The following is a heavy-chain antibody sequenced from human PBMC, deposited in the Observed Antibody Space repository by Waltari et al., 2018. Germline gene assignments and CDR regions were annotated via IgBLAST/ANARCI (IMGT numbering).Heavy chain of an antibody. CDR3: ARHDPLDY. Sequence: EEQMVESGGDLVKPGGLLKLSCAASGFIFSDSAIHWVRQAPGKGLEWVGRIRTKTNNYATAYGASVKGRFTISRDDSRNVAYLQMNSLKTEDTALYYCARHDPLDYWGQGTLVTVSS. J-gene: IGHJ4*02. CDR2: IRTKTNNYAT. V-gene: IGHV3-73*01. CDR1: GFIFSDSA.